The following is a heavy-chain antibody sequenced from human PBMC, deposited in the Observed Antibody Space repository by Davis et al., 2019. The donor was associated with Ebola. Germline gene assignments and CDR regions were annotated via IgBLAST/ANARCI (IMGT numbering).Heavy chain of an antibody. D-gene: IGHD6-19*01. J-gene: IGHJ1*01. CDR3: AREYVPPGGWFFAEHFQH. CDR1: GFTFSSYS. CDR2: ISSSSSII. Sequence: PGGSLRLSCAASGFTFSSYSMTWVRQAPGQGLEWVSSISSSSSIIYYADSVKGRFTISRDKAKNSRYLQMNSLGAEDTAVYYCAREYVPPGGWFFAEHFQHWGQGTLVSVSS. V-gene: IGHV3-21*01.